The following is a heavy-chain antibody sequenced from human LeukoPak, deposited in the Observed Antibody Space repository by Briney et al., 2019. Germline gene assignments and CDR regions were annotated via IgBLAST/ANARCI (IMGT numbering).Heavy chain of an antibody. D-gene: IGHD2-8*01. CDR2: IYYSGST. J-gene: IGHJ4*02. V-gene: IGHV4-59*01. CDR3: ARVGANDYFDY. Sequence: SETLCLTCTVSGGSISSYYWSWIRQPPGKGLEWIGYIYYSGSTNYNPSLKSRVTISVDTSKNQFSLKLSSVTAADTAVYYCARVGANDYFDYWGQGTLVTVSS. CDR1: GGSISSYY.